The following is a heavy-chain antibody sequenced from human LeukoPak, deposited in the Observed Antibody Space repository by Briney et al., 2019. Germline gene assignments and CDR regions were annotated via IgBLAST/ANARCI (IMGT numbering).Heavy chain of an antibody. CDR3: ARVGLFPLHAFDI. CDR1: GGSISSGDYY. J-gene: IGHJ3*02. V-gene: IGHV4-30-4*01. Sequence: SETLSLTCTVSGGSISSGDYYWSWIRQPPGKGLEWIGYIYYSGSTYYNPSLKSRVTISVDTSKNQFSLKLSSVTAADTAVYYCARVGLFPLHAFDIWGQGTVVTVSS. D-gene: IGHD3/OR15-3a*01. CDR2: IYYSGST.